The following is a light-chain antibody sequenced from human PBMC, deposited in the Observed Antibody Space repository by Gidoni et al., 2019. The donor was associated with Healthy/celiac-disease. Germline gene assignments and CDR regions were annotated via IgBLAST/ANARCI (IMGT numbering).Light chain of an antibody. CDR1: QGISKY. CDR3: QKYNNAPLT. Sequence: DIQMTQSPSSLSASVGDRVTITCRASQGISKYLAWYQQKPGKVPKLLIYAASTLQSGVPSRFSGSGSGTDFTLTISSLQPEDVATYYCQKYNNAPLTFGGXTKVEIK. V-gene: IGKV1-27*01. CDR2: AAS. J-gene: IGKJ4*01.